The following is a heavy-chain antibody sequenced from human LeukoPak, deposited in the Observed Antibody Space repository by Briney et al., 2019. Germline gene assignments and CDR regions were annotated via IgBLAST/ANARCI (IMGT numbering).Heavy chain of an antibody. D-gene: IGHD1-1*01. V-gene: IGHV4-4*07. J-gene: IGHJ4*02. CDR3: ARDRGTWNDDGFDY. CDR1: GASISTYS. CDR2: IYTNGSP. Sequence: PSETLSLTCTVSGASISTYSWSWIRQPAGKGLEWIGRIYTNGSPNYNPSLKSRVTMSVDTSKNQFSLKLSSVTAADTAVYYCARDRGTWNDDGFDYWGQGTLVTVSS.